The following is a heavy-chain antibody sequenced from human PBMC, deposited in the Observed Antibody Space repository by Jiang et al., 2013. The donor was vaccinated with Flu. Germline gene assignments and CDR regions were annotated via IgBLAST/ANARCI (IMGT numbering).Heavy chain of an antibody. D-gene: IGHD3-22*01. J-gene: IGHJ4*02. V-gene: IGHV6-1*01. CDR1: GDSVSSNSAL. Sequence: QTLSLTCTISGDSVSSNSALWNWIRQSPSRGLEWLGRTFYRSQWYTDYADSVKGRITIKPDTSQNQVSLHLNSLTPDDTAIYYCARSGAYYYDSTDLPTYFDSWGQGTLVTVSP. CDR2: TFYRSQWYT. CDR3: ARSGAYYYDSTDLPTYFDS.